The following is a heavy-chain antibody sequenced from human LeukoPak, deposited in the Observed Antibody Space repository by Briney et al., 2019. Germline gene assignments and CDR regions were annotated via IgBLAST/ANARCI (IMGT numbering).Heavy chain of an antibody. CDR1: GYSITSGYF. Sequence: SETVSLTCTVSGYSITSGYFWGWIRQPPGKGLEWIGRIYHSGSANYNSSLRSRVTISVDTSKNQISLKLNSVTAADTAVYYCARVGTVNYYYGMDVWGKGTTVTVSS. J-gene: IGHJ6*04. D-gene: IGHD4-17*01. V-gene: IGHV4-38-2*02. CDR2: IYHSGSA. CDR3: ARVGTVNYYYGMDV.